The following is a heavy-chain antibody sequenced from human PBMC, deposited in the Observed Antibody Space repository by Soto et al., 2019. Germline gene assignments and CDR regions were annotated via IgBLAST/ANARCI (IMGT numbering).Heavy chain of an antibody. V-gene: IGHV4-34*01. CDR1: GGSFSGYY. CDR3: ARAEDSVNWFDP. CDR2: INHSGST. Sequence: SETLSLTCAVYGGSFSGYYWSWIRQPPGKGLEWIGEINHSGSTNYNPSLKSRVTISVDTSKNQFSLKLSSVTAADTAVYYCARAEDSVNWFDPWGQGTLVTVSS. D-gene: IGHD2-15*01. J-gene: IGHJ5*02.